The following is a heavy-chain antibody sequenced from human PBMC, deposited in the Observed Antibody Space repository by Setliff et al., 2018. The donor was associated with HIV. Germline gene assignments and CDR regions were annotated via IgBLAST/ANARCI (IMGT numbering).Heavy chain of an antibody. Sequence: PSETLSLTCSVYGGSINNYYWSWIRQPAGKGLEWIGRIYTSGSTNYNPSLKRQVTMSVDTSKNHFSLKLRSVTAADTAVYYCARGFTNYDIMTGYPRAPYYYYYMDVWGKGTTVTVSS. D-gene: IGHD3-9*01. CDR1: GGSINNYY. CDR2: IYTSGST. V-gene: IGHV4-4*07. CDR3: ARGFTNYDIMTGYPRAPYYYYYMDV. J-gene: IGHJ6*03.